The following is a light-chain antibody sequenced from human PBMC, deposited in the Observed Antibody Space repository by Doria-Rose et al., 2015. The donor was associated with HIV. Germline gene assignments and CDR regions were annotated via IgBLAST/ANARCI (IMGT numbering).Light chain of an antibody. J-gene: IGKJ3*01. CDR2: WAS. CDR3: QQYYDTPS. V-gene: IGKV4-1*01. Sequence: DIRLTQSPESLGMSLGERATLNCKPNQSLLYTSKNYLAWYQQKPGQPPKLLIYWASTRQSGVPARFSGSGSGTDFTLTISSLEAEGVAVYYCQQYYDTPSFGPGTTVDIK. CDR1: QSLLYTSKNY.